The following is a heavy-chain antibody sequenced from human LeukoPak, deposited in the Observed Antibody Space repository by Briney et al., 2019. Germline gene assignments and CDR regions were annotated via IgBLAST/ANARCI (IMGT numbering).Heavy chain of an antibody. CDR1: GGTFSSYA. CDR2: ISAYNGNT. D-gene: IGHD3-22*01. V-gene: IGHV1-18*01. CDR3: ARVQIVVVITPDFDY. Sequence: ASVKVSCKASGGTFSSYAISWVRQAPGQGLEWMGWISAYNGNTNYAQKLQGRVTMTTDTSTSTAYMELRSLRSDDTAVYYCARVQIVVVITPDFDYWGQGTLVTVSS. J-gene: IGHJ4*02.